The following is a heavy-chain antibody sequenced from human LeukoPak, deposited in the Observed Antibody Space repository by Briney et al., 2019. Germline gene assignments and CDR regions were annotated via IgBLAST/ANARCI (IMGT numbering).Heavy chain of an antibody. CDR2: IRYDGSNK. J-gene: IGHJ5*02. D-gene: IGHD6-13*01. V-gene: IGHV3-30*02. CDR3: VKDSIVAARRFDP. Sequence: GGSLRLSCAASGFTFSDYYMSWIRQAPGKGLEWVAFIRYDGSNKYYADSVKGRFTISRDNSKNTMFMQMNSLRADDSAVYYCVKDSIVAARRFDPWGQGTLVSVSS. CDR1: GFTFSDYY.